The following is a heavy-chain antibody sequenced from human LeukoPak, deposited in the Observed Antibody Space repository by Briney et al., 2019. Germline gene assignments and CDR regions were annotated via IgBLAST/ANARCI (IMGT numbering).Heavy chain of an antibody. J-gene: IGHJ3*02. D-gene: IGHD1-26*01. Sequence: SETLSLTCAVSGCSISSGYWSWIRQPPGKGREWIGYIYYSGNTNYNPSLKTRVTISVDSSKNKFSLKLNSVAAADTAVYFCARHAVGTIRAFDIWGQGTMVTVSS. CDR1: GCSISSGY. CDR2: IYYSGNT. CDR3: ARHAVGTIRAFDI. V-gene: IGHV4-59*01.